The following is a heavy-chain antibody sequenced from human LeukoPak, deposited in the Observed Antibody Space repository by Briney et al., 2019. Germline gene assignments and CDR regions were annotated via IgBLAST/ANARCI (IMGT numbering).Heavy chain of an antibody. V-gene: IGHV3-15*01. Sequence: GGSLRLSCAASGFTFINAWMTWVRQAPGKGLEWVGRIKSKGDGETTDYAAPVKGRFTMSRDDSEATLYLQMNSLKAEDTAVYYCATDLGLTMIRGVIVHRGQGALVTVSS. CDR2: IKSKGDGETT. J-gene: IGHJ4*02. D-gene: IGHD3-10*01. CDR1: GFTFINAW. CDR3: ATDLGLTMIRGVIVH.